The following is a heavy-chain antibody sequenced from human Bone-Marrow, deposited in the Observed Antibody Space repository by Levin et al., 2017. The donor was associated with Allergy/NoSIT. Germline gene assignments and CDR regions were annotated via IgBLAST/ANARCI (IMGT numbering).Heavy chain of an antibody. J-gene: IGHJ3*01. D-gene: IGHD5-12*01. Sequence: KNGESLKISCEGLGFDFATTWIAWVRQMPGKGLEWMGIIYPGDSDVSYSPSFQGQVTISVDKSVNTAFLHWRSLKASDNGIFYCARLWNSFTSITRSFDVWGQGTKVSVSP. CDR1: GFDFATTW. CDR3: ARLWNSFTSITRSFDV. V-gene: IGHV5-51*01. CDR2: IYPGDSDV.